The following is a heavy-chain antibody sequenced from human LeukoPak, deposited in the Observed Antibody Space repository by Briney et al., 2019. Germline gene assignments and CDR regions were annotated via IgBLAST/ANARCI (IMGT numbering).Heavy chain of an antibody. CDR1: GGSISSYY. V-gene: IGHV4-59*08. Sequence: PSETLSLSCTVSGGSISSYYWSWIRQPPGKGLGWIGYIYYSGSTNYNPSLKSRVTISVDTSKNQFSLKLSSVTAADTAVYYCARSEYYYDSSGYQGFFDYWGQGTLVTVSS. CDR2: IYYSGST. D-gene: IGHD3-22*01. J-gene: IGHJ4*02. CDR3: ARSEYYYDSSGYQGFFDY.